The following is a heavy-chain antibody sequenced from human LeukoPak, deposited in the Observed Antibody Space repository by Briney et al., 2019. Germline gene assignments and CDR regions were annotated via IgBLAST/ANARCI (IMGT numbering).Heavy chain of an antibody. D-gene: IGHD3-3*01. CDR1: GYTFTGYY. CDR2: INPNSGGT. V-gene: IGHV1-2*02. Sequence: ASVKVSCKASGYTFTGYYMHWVRQAPGQGLEWMGWINPNSGGTNYARKFQGRVTMTRDTSISTAYMELSRLRSDDTAVYYCARDSPLYDFWSGYSSYYYYGMDVWGQGTTVTVSS. J-gene: IGHJ6*02. CDR3: ARDSPLYDFWSGYSSYYYYGMDV.